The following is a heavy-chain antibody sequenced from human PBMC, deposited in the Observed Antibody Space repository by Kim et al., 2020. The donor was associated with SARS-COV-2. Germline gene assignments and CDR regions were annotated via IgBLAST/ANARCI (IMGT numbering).Heavy chain of an antibody. CDR1: GFTFGDYA. CDR3: TRDSVHY. CDR2: IRSKAYGGTT. Sequence: GGSLRLSCTTSGFTFGDYAMSWVRQAPGKGLEWVGFIRSKAYGGTTEYAASVKGRFTISRDDSKSIAYLQMNSLTTEDTAVYYCTRDSVHYWGQGTLVTVSS. V-gene: IGHV3-49*04. D-gene: IGHD3-10*01. J-gene: IGHJ4*02.